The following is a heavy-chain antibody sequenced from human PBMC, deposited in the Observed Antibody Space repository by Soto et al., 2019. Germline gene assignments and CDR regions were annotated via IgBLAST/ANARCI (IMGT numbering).Heavy chain of an antibody. J-gene: IGHJ6*02. V-gene: IGHV3-53*01. Sequence: EVQLVESGGGLIQPGGYLRLSCAASGFTVSSNYMSWVRQAPGKGLEWVSVIYSGDTTYYADSVKGRFTISRDHSKNTLYLQMNSLRAEDTAVYYCARDLRTLYGMDVWGQGTTVTVSS. CDR1: GFTVSSNY. CDR2: IYSGDTT. CDR3: ARDLRTLYGMDV.